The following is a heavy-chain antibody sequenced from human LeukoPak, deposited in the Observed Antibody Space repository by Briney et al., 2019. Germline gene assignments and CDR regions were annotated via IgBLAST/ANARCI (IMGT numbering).Heavy chain of an antibody. V-gene: IGHV1-46*01. J-gene: IGHJ4*02. CDR1: GYTFTSYY. D-gene: IGHD1-26*01. CDR2: INPSIGST. Sequence: ASVKVSCKASGYTFTSYYMHWVRQAPGQGLEWMGIINPSIGSTSYAQKFQARVTMTRDTSTSTVYMELSSLRTEDTAVYYCVRGAYAKEELAPPGWDYWGQGTLVTVSS. CDR3: VRGAYAKEELAPPGWDY.